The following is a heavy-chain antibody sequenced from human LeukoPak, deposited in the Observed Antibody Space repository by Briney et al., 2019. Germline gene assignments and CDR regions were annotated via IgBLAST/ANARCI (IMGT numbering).Heavy chain of an antibody. V-gene: IGHV3-30*04. Sequence: GRSLRLSCAASGFTFSSYAMHWVRQAPGKGLEWVAVISYDGSNKYYADSVKGRFTISRDNSKNTLYLQMNSLRAEDTAVFYCASATLRCSFGSCYEMDVWGKGTTVTVSS. CDR3: ASATLRCSFGSCYEMDV. J-gene: IGHJ6*04. CDR2: ISYDGSNK. D-gene: IGHD2-15*01. CDR1: GFTFSSYA.